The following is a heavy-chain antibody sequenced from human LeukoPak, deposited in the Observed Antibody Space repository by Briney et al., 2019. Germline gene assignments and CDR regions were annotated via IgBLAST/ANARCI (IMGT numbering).Heavy chain of an antibody. Sequence: ASVKVSCKASGGTFSSYAISWVRQAPGQGLEWMGGIIPIFGTANYAQKFQGRVTITADKSTSTAYMELSSLRSEDTAVYYCARGYYYDSSGYYQINNYYGMDVWGQGTTVTVSS. J-gene: IGHJ6*02. CDR1: GGTFSSYA. D-gene: IGHD3-22*01. CDR2: IIPIFGTA. CDR3: ARGYYYDSSGYYQINNYYGMDV. V-gene: IGHV1-69*06.